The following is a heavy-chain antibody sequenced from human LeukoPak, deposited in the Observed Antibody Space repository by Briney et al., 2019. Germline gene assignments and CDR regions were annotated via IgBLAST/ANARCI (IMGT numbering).Heavy chain of an antibody. CDR2: IYYSGST. V-gene: IGHV4-59*01. CDR3: ARDRKTYYYDSSGKLDAFDI. Sequence: PSETLSLTCTVSGGSISSYYWSWIRQPPGKGLEWIGYIYYSGSTNYNPSLKSRVTISVDTSKNQFSLKLSSVTAADTAVYYCARDRKTYYYDSSGKLDAFDIWGQGTMVTVSS. D-gene: IGHD3-22*01. J-gene: IGHJ3*02. CDR1: GGSISSYY.